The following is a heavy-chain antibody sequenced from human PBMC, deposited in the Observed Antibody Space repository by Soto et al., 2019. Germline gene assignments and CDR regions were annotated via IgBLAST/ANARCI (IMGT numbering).Heavy chain of an antibody. Sequence: EVQLVETGGGLIQPGGSLRLSCAASGFTVSSNYMSWVRQAPGKGLEWVSVIYSGGSTYYADSVKGRFTISRDNSKNTLYFQMNSLRAEDTAVYYCARDTSYYDSSGSLYYFDYWGQGTLVTVSS. V-gene: IGHV3-53*02. D-gene: IGHD3-22*01. CDR3: ARDTSYYDSSGSLYYFDY. J-gene: IGHJ4*02. CDR2: IYSGGST. CDR1: GFTVSSNY.